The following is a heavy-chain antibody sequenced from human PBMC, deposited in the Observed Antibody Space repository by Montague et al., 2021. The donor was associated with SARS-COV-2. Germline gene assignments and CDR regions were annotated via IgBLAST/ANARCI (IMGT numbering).Heavy chain of an antibody. CDR3: AKAPDSYYSSGYLPTYFEY. Sequence: SDSVKGRFTISRDNAKNSLYLQMDSLRVEDTAFYYCAKAPDSYYSSGYLPTYFEYWGQGTRVTV. J-gene: IGHJ4*02. D-gene: IGHD3-22*01. V-gene: IGHV3-9*01.